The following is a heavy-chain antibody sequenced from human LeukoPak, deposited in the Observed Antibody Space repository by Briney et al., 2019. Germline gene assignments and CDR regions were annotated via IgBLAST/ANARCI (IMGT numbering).Heavy chain of an antibody. D-gene: IGHD3-10*01. CDR2: INHSGST. V-gene: IGHV4-34*01. Sequence: SETLSLTCAVYGGSFSGYYWSWIRQPPGKGLEWIGEINHSGSTNYNPSLKSRVTISVDTSKNQFSLKLSSVTAADTAMYYCARGRYGSGSYFFDYWGQGTLVTVSS. CDR1: GGSFSGYY. J-gene: IGHJ4*02. CDR3: ARGRYGSGSYFFDY.